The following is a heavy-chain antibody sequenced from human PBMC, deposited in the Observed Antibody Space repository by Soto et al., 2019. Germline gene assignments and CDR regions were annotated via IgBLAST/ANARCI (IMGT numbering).Heavy chain of an antibody. CDR1: GFTFSSYS. J-gene: IGHJ4*02. CDR2: ISSSSSTI. Sequence: PGGSLRLSCAASGFTFSSYSMNWVRQAPGKGLEWVSYISSSSSTIYYADSVKGRFTISRDNAKNSLYLQMNSLRDEDTAVYYCARDNPRKYYHDSTVYWGQATLVTVSS. V-gene: IGHV3-48*02. CDR3: ARDNPRKYYHDSTVY. D-gene: IGHD3-22*01.